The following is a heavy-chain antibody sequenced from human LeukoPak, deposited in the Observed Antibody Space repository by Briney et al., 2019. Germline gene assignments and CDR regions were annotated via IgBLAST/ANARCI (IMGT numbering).Heavy chain of an antibody. CDR3: ASTVSPGQHYYYGMDV. CDR1: GIIFSAYG. CDR2: ISYDGRNK. Sequence: GGSLRLSCASSGIIFSAYGTHWVRQAPGKGLEWVAVISYDGRNKHYADSVKGRFTISRDNSGSTLFLQMNSLRAGDTAVYYCASTVSPGQHYYYGMDVWGHGATVIVSS. J-gene: IGHJ6*02. V-gene: IGHV3-33*01.